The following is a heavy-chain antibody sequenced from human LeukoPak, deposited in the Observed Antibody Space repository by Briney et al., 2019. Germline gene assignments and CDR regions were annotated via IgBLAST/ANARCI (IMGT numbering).Heavy chain of an antibody. V-gene: IGHV3-30*02. J-gene: IGHJ4*02. CDR2: IRYDGSNK. Sequence: GGSLRLSCAASGFTFSSYGMHWVRQAPGKGLEWVAFIRYDGSNKYYADSVKGRFTISRDNAKNSLYLQMNSLRAEDMALYFCAKDMSPHGEQWLPFDYWGQGTLVTVSS. D-gene: IGHD6-19*01. CDR1: GFTFSSYG. CDR3: AKDMSPHGEQWLPFDY.